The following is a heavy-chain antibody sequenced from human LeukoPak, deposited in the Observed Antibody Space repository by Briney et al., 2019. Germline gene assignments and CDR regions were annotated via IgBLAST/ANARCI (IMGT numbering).Heavy chain of an antibody. CDR1: GFTFSSYW. J-gene: IGHJ4*02. CDR3: ARGSYDFWSGYLYYFDY. V-gene: IGHV3-7*01. CDR2: IWQDGSVK. Sequence: GGPLRFSCAASGFTFSSYWMSWVRQAPGKGLEWVSNIWQDGSVKGGVDTINGRFTIARDNAKNSNYLQMNSLRAQDRAADYCARGSYDFWSGYLYYFDYWGQGTLVIVTS. D-gene: IGHD3-3*01.